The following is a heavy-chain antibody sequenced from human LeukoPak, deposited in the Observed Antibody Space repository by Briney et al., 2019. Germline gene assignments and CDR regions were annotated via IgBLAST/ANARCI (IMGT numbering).Heavy chain of an antibody. V-gene: IGHV1-46*01. CDR1: GYTFTRYF. D-gene: IGHD3-10*01. J-gene: IGHJ4*02. CDR2: INPSDGST. Sequence: GASVKVSCKASGYTFTRYFIHWVRQAPGQGLEWVGIINPSDGSTSYAQKFQGRVTMTRDTSTSTVYMELSSLRSEDTAVYYCARGKVVTMVRGVIITYFDYWGQGTLVTVSS. CDR3: ARGKVVTMVRGVIITYFDY.